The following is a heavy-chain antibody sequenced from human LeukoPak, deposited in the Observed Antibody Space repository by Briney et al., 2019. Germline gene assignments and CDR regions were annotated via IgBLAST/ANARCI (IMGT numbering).Heavy chain of an antibody. D-gene: IGHD3-22*01. CDR3: AGHPSGSLHASYYYDSSGYYSDY. V-gene: IGHV5-51*01. CDR2: IYPGDSDT. CDR1: GYSFTSYW. J-gene: IGHJ4*02. Sequence: GESLKISCKGSGYSFTSYWIGWVRQMPGKGLEWMGIIYPGDSDTRYSPSFQGQVTISADKSISTAYLQWSSLKASDTAMYYCAGHPSGSLHASYYYDSSGYYSDYWGQGTLVTVSS.